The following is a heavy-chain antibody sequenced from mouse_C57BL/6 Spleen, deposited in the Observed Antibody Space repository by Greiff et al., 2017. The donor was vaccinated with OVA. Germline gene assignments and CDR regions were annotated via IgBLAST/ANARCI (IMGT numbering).Heavy chain of an antibody. CDR2: IDPETGGT. CDR3: TFCYGYYGPPMDY. J-gene: IGHJ4*01. V-gene: IGHV1-15*01. Sequence: VQLQQSGAELVRPGASVTLSCKASGYTFTDYEMHWVKQTPVHGLEWIGAIDPETGGTAYNQKFKGKAILTADKSSSTAYMELRSLTSEDSAVYYCTFCYGYYGPPMDYWGQGTSVTVSS. D-gene: IGHD2-1*01. CDR1: GYTFTDYE.